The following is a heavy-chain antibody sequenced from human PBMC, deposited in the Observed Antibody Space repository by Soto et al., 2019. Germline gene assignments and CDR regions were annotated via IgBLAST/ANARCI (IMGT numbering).Heavy chain of an antibody. CDR3: VKDRGLYSSSSGLDY. CDR2: INYNGDST. CDR1: GFTFRTYA. Sequence: PGWSLRLSCSATGFTFRTYAMHGVRQAPGKGLEYVSAINYNGDSTYYTGSVKGRFTISRDNSKNTLYLQMSSLRAEDTAVYYCVKDRGLYSSSSGLDYWGQGTLVTGSS. J-gene: IGHJ4*02. D-gene: IGHD6-6*01. V-gene: IGHV3-64D*06.